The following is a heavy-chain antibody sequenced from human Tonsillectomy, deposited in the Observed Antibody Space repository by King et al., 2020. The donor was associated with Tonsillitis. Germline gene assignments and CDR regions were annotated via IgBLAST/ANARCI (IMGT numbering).Heavy chain of an antibody. D-gene: IGHD3-22*01. CDR1: GLIFSSNA. J-gene: IGHJ4*02. V-gene: IGHV3-23*03. CDR3: TKDVPYYFDSSGKG. Sequence: VQLVESGGGLVQPGGSLRLSCAASGLIFSSNAMSWVRQAPGKGLEGVAVISSGDIGTYYADSVKGRFTISRDNSRNTLDLHMNSLRAEDTAKYYCTKDVPYYFDSSGKGWGQGTLVTVSS. CDR2: ISSGDIGT.